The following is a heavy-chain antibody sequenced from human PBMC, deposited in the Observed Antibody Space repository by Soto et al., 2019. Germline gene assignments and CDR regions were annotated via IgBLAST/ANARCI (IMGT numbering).Heavy chain of an antibody. Sequence: EVQLVESGGGLVQPGGSLRLSCAASGFTVSSNYMSWVRQAPGKGLEWVSVIYSGGSTYYADSVKGRFTISRDNSKNKLYLQMNSLRAEDTAVYYCARAPRAGYYCFDIWGQGTMVTVSS. J-gene: IGHJ3*02. CDR3: ARAPRAGYYCFDI. CDR2: IYSGGST. V-gene: IGHV3-66*01. CDR1: GFTVSSNY. D-gene: IGHD1-26*01.